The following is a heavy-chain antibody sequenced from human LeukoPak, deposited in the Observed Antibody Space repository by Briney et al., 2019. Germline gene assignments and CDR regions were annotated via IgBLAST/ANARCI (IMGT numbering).Heavy chain of an antibody. V-gene: IGHV3-21*01. CDR1: GFTFSSYS. D-gene: IGHD6-13*01. J-gene: IGHJ4*02. CDR3: ARVCIAAAGTGFCY. Sequence: GGSLRLSCAASGFTFSSYSMNWVRQAPGKGLEWVSSISSSSSYIYYADSVKGRFTISRDNAKNSLYLQMNSLRAEDTAVYYCARVCIAAAGTGFCYWGQGTLVTVSS. CDR2: ISSSSSYI.